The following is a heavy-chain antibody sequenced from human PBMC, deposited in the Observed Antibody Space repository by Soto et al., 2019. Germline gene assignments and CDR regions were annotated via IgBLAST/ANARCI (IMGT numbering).Heavy chain of an antibody. CDR1: GYSFTNYG. D-gene: IGHD3-3*01. V-gene: IGHV1-18*01. CDR3: ARDRGDFWSGYYPD. J-gene: IGHJ4*02. Sequence: GASVKVSCKTSGYSFTNYGISWVRQAPGQGLEWMGWISAYNGDTNYAQKVQGRVTMTRDTSTSTVYMELSSLRSEDTAVYYCARDRGDFWSGYYPDWGQGTLVTVSS. CDR2: ISAYNGDT.